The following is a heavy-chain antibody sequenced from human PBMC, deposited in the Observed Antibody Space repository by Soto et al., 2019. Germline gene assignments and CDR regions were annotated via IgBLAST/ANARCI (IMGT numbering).Heavy chain of an antibody. D-gene: IGHD6-19*01. CDR3: ARGGQYSSGWYSYYYGMDV. J-gene: IGHJ6*02. Sequence: SETLSLTCAVYGGSFSGYYWSWIRQPPGKGLEWIGEINHSGSTNYNPSLKSRVTISVDTSKNQFSLKLSSVTAADTAVYYCARGGQYSSGWYSYYYGMDVWGQGTTVTVSS. V-gene: IGHV4-34*01. CDR2: INHSGST. CDR1: GGSFSGYY.